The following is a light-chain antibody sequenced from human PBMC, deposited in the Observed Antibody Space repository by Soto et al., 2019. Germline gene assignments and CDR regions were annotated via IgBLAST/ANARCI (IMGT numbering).Light chain of an antibody. CDR2: DST. CDR1: QSIHTS. CDR3: QQRNVWPPIT. J-gene: IGKJ5*01. V-gene: IGKV3-11*01. Sequence: VLTHSPATLSLSPCERATLSCRASQSIHTSLAWYQQKPGQPPRLVVYDSTLRANGVPDRFGFSRSGTEFTLTINNLEPEDFAVYYCQQRNVWPPITFGQGTRPEIK.